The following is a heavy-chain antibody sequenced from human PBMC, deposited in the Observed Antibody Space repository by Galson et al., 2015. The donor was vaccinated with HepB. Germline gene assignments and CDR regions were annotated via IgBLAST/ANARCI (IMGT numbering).Heavy chain of an antibody. J-gene: IGHJ4*02. CDR2: IRYDGSNK. Sequence: SLRLSCAASGFTFSSYGMHWVRQAPGKGLEWVAFIRYDGSNKYYADSVKGRFTISRDNSKNTLYLQMNSLRAEDTAVYYCAKCSAVAGTGVYYFDYWGQGTLVTVSS. CDR1: GFTFSSYG. CDR3: AKCSAVAGTGVYYFDY. D-gene: IGHD6-19*01. V-gene: IGHV3-30*02.